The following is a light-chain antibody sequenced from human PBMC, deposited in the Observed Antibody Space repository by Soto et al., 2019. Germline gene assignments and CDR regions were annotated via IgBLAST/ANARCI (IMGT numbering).Light chain of an antibody. J-gene: IGLJ1*01. CDR2: RNN. Sequence: QAVVTQPTSASGTPGQRVTISCSGSSSNIGSNYVYWYQQLPGTAPKLLIYRNNQRPSGVPDRFSGSKSGTSASLAISGLRSEDEADYYCAAWDDSLSGHYVFGTGTKVTVL. CDR1: SSNIGSNY. CDR3: AAWDDSLSGHYV. V-gene: IGLV1-47*01.